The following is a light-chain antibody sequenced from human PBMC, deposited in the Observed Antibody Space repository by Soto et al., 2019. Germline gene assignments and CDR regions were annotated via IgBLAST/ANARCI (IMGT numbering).Light chain of an antibody. Sequence: QSVLTQPPSLSGTPGQTVTISCIGSRSNIGSAIVHWYQQLPGTAPKHLIYMNNQRPSGVPDRFSGSKSGTSASLVITGLRPEDEADYFCAAWDDNLRGYWVFGGGTKVTVL. V-gene: IGLV1-47*01. CDR1: RSNIGSAI. CDR3: AAWDDNLRGYWV. J-gene: IGLJ2*01. CDR2: MNN.